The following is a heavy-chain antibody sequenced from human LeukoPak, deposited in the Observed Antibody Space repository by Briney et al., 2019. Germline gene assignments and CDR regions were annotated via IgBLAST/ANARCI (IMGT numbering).Heavy chain of an antibody. CDR2: IYYSGST. CDR1: GGSISSYY. J-gene: IGHJ4*02. D-gene: IGHD6-13*01. V-gene: IGHV4-59*01. Sequence: SETLSLTCTVSGGSISSYYWSWIRQPPGKGLEWIGYIYYSGSTNYNPSLKSRVTISVDTSKNQFSLKLSSVTAADTAVYYCARVEAAAGTTIFDYWGQGTLVAVSS. CDR3: ARVEAAAGTTIFDY.